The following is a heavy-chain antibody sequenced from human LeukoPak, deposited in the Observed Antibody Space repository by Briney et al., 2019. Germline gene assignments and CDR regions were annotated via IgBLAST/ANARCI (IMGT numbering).Heavy chain of an antibody. J-gene: IGHJ6*03. CDR1: GFTFSSYS. CDR2: ISSSSSYI. CDR3: AKGGGYTYGYVRDYYYMDV. V-gene: IGHV3-21*01. Sequence: GGSLRLSCAASGFTFSSYSMNWVRQAPGKGLEWVSSISSSSSYIYYADSVKGRFTISRDNAKNSLYLQMNSLRAEDTAVYYCAKGGGYTYGYVRDYYYMDVWGKGTTVTVSS. D-gene: IGHD5-18*01.